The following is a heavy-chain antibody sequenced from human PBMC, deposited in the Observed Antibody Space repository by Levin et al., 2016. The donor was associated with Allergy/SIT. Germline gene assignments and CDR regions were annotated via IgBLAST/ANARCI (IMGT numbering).Heavy chain of an antibody. CDR2: INHSGST. J-gene: IGHJ4*02. Sequence: SETLSLTCAVYGGSFSGYYWSWIRQPPGKGLEWIGEINHSGSTNYNPSLKSRVTISVDTSKNQFSLKLSSVTAADTAVYYCARAILPGGSGSYGEHWGQGTLVTVSS. CDR1: GGSFSGYY. CDR3: ARAILPGGSGSYGEH. V-gene: IGHV4-34*01. D-gene: IGHD3-10*01.